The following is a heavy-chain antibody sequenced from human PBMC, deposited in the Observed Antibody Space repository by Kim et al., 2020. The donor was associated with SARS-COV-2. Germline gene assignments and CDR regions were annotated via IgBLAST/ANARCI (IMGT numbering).Heavy chain of an antibody. CDR2: INTDNGNT. Sequence: ASVKVSCKASGYTFTTYGMHWVRQAPGQSLEWMGWINTDNGNTKYSQNLQGRVSITRDTSASTAYMELSSLRSEETAVYYCVRAPFCSGGSCYSGYWGQG. V-gene: IGHV1-3*04. CDR1: GYTFTTYG. D-gene: IGHD2-15*01. CDR3: VRAPFCSGGSCYSGY. J-gene: IGHJ4*02.